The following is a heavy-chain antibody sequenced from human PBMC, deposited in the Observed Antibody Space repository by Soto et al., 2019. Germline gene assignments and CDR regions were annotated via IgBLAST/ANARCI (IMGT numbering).Heavy chain of an antibody. CDR3: ERGESWFGEFDWFDP. D-gene: IGHD3-10*01. CDR1: GYTFTSYG. Sequence: ASVKVSCKASGYTFTSYGISWVRQAPGQGLEGMGWISAYSGNTNYAQNLQGRVTMTTDTSTSTAYMELRSLRSNGTAGYYCERGESWFGEFDWFDPWGQGTLATVSS. V-gene: IGHV1-18*01. CDR2: ISAYSGNT. J-gene: IGHJ5*02.